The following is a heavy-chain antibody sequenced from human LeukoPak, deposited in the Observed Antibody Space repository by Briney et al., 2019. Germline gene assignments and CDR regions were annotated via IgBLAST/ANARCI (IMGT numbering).Heavy chain of an antibody. D-gene: IGHD1-26*01. CDR2: INWNGGST. CDR1: GFTFDDYG. CDR3: ARGTQWELLSPFDY. V-gene: IGHV3-20*01. J-gene: IGHJ4*02. Sequence: WGSLRLSCAASGFTFDDYGMSWGRQAPGKGLELGSGINWNGGSTGYADSVKGRFTISRDNAKNSLYLQMNSLRAEDTALYHCARGTQWELLSPFDYWGQGTLVTVSS.